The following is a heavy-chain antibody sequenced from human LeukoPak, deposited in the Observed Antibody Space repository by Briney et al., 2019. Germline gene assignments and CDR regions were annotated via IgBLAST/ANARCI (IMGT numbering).Heavy chain of an antibody. V-gene: IGHV4-39*01. J-gene: IGHJ4*02. CDR3: ASDTYCYVTPGYFDY. CDR1: GGSITSTSYY. Sequence: SETLSLTCAVSGGSITSTSYYWGWIRQPPGKGLEWIGSIYYSGSTYYNPSLKSRVTISVDTSKNQFSLKLSSVTAADMAVYYCASDTYCYVTPGYFDYWGQGILVTVSS. D-gene: IGHD5-18*01. CDR2: IYYSGST.